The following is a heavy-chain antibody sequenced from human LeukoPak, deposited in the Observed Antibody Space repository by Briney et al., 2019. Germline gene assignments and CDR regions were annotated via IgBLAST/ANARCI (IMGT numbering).Heavy chain of an antibody. CDR1: GGSIGSYY. CDR2: IYYSGST. J-gene: IGHJ4*02. D-gene: IGHD3-9*01. Sequence: PSETLSLTCTVSGGSIGSYYWSWIRQPPGKGLEWIGYIYYSGSTNYNPSLKSRVTISVDTSKNQFSLKLSSVTAADTAVYYCARVGLLDDILTGRFDYWGQGTLVTVSS. V-gene: IGHV4-59*01. CDR3: ARVGLLDDILTGRFDY.